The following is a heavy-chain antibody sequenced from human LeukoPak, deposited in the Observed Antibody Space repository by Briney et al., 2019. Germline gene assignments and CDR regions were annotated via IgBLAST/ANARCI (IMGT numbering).Heavy chain of an antibody. Sequence: GESLKISCKGSGYSFSNYWIGWVRQMPGKGLEWMGIIYPGDSDTRYSPSFQGQVTISAVKSKSTAYLQWSRLKASDTAMYYCASSIAVAGTLDHWGQGTLVTVSS. D-gene: IGHD6-19*01. CDR2: IYPGDSDT. V-gene: IGHV5-51*01. J-gene: IGHJ4*02. CDR3: ASSIAVAGTLDH. CDR1: GYSFSNYW.